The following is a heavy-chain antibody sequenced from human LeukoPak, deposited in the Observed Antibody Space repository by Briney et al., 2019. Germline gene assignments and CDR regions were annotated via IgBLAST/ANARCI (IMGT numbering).Heavy chain of an antibody. Sequence: SVKVSCKASGGTFSSYAISWVRQAPGQGLEWMGRIIPILGIANYAQKFQGRVTITADKSTSTAYMELSSLRSEDTAVYYCATQGYSYGVSDIWGQGTMVTVSS. CDR1: GGTFSSYA. CDR3: ATQGYSYGVSDI. V-gene: IGHV1-69*04. J-gene: IGHJ3*02. CDR2: IIPILGIA. D-gene: IGHD5-18*01.